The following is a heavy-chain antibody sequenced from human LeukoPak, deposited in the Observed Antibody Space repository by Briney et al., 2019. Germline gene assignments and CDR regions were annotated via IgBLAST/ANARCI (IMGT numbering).Heavy chain of an antibody. D-gene: IGHD5-24*01. CDR1: GFTFSSYA. Sequence: GGFLRLSCAASGFTFSSYAMHWVRQAPGKGLEWVAVISYDGSNKYYADSVKGRFTISRDNSKNTLYLQMNSLRAEDTAVYYCAREGDGYNRYAFDIWGQGTMVTVSS. CDR3: AREGDGYNRYAFDI. CDR2: ISYDGSNK. J-gene: IGHJ3*02. V-gene: IGHV3-30*04.